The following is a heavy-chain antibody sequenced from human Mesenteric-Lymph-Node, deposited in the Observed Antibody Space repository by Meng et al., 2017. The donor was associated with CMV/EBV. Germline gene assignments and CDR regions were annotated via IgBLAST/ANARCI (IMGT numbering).Heavy chain of an antibody. Sequence: GESLKISCAASGFPFSNYEMNWVRQAPGKGLEWVSYIDSSGYTIYYADSVKGRFTISRDNAKNSLYLQMNGLRAEDTAVYYCASNPDYYGSVSPYYFDYWGQGTLVTVSS. CDR2: IDSSGYTI. J-gene: IGHJ4*02. V-gene: IGHV3-48*03. D-gene: IGHD3-10*01. CDR1: GFPFSNYE. CDR3: ASNPDYYGSVSPYYFDY.